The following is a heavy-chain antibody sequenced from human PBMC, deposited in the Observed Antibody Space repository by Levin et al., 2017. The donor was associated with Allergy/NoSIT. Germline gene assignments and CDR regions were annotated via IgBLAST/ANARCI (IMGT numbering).Heavy chain of an antibody. CDR3: ARAFKFFRQDCFGGPCYSFDH. Sequence: NGSGPTLVKPTQTLTLTCTFSGFSVSSVGMAVGWVRQSPGQALEWLALLYWDDDKPLIPYLKNRLTITKDTSKNQVVLTLTNVDPVDTATYFCARAFKFFRQDCFGGPCYSFDHWGQGIRVTVSS. CDR2: LYWDDDK. D-gene: IGHD2-21*01. CDR1: GFSVSSVGMA. J-gene: IGHJ4*02. V-gene: IGHV2-5*02.